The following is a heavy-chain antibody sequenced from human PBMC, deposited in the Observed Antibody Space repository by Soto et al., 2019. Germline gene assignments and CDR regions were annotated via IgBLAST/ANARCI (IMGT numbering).Heavy chain of an antibody. D-gene: IGHD3-10*01. J-gene: IGHJ4*02. Sequence: EVQLVASGGGLVKPGESLRLSCAPSGFTFSIYSMNWVRQAPGKGLEWVSSINTDSNYIYYADSVKGRFTISRDNAKYSLFLQMNSLRAEDMAVYYCARNVPGASSPFEYWGQGTLVTVSS. CDR2: INTDSNYI. CDR3: ARNVPGASSPFEY. CDR1: GFTFSIYS. V-gene: IGHV3-21*01.